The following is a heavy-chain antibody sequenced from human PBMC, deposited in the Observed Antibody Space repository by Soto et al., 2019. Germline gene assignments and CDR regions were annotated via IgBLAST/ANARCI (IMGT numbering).Heavy chain of an antibody. V-gene: IGHV4-31*02. Sequence: SETLSLTYTVSGGSVGNGSYFWSWLRQRPGEGVEWIGNIYYTGITYYNLSLKGRVAISVDTAKNQFSLTLTALTAADTAIYYRARGLLTPSTHLDRLGQGTLVNVSS. J-gene: IGHJ5*02. D-gene: IGHD2-21*02. CDR2: IYYTGIT. CDR3: ARGLLTPSTHLDR. CDR1: GGSVGNGSYF.